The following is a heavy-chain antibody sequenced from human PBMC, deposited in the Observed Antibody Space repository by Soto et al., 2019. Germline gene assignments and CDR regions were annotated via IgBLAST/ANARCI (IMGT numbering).Heavy chain of an antibody. CDR3: LRKVPSGPWRA. Sequence: PGGSLRLSCSASGLTLSNDLVHWVRQSPGKGLVWVSRISADGSDTAYADSVKGRFSISRDNARNTVYLQMSSLRVDDTAVYYCLRKVPSGPWRAWGKGTWGTVSS. V-gene: IGHV3-74*01. CDR1: GLTLSNDL. J-gene: IGHJ5*02. D-gene: IGHD6-25*01. CDR2: ISADGSDT.